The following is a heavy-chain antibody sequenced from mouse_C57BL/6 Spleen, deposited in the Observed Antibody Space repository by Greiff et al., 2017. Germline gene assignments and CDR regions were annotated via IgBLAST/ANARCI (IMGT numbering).Heavy chain of an antibody. CDR3: ARCPYYYGSSSRWYFDV. J-gene: IGHJ1*03. D-gene: IGHD1-1*01. CDR1: GYTFTDYY. Sequence: VQLQQSGPELVKPGASVKISCKASGYTFTDYYMNWVKQSHGKSLEWIGDINPNNGGTSYNQKFKGQATLTVDKSSSTAYMELRSLTSEDSAVYYCARCPYYYGSSSRWYFDVWGTGTTVTVSS. V-gene: IGHV1-26*01. CDR2: INPNNGGT.